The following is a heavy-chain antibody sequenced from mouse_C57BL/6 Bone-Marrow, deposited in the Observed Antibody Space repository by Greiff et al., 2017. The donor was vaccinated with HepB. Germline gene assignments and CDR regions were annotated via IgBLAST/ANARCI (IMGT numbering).Heavy chain of an antibody. Sequence: QVQLQQPGAELVMPGASVKLSCKASGYTFTSYWMHWVKQRPGQGLEWIGEIDPSDSYTNYNQKFKGKSTLTVDKSSSTAYMQLSSLTSEDSAVYYYARWLLRFDVWGTGTTVTVSS. D-gene: IGHD2-3*01. V-gene: IGHV1-69*01. CDR1: GYTFTSYW. J-gene: IGHJ1*03. CDR2: IDPSDSYT. CDR3: ARWLLRFDV.